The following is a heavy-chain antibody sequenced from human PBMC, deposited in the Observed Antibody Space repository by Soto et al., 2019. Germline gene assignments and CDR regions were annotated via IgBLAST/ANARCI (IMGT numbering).Heavy chain of an antibody. D-gene: IGHD6-6*01. CDR2: IYPGDSDT. Sequence: GESLKISCKGSGYSFTSYWIDWVRQMPGKGLEWMGIIYPGDSDTRYSPSFQGQVTISADKSISTAYLQWSSLKASDTAMYYCARLGSIAARRSWFDPWGQGTLVTVSS. J-gene: IGHJ5*02. CDR3: ARLGSIAARRSWFDP. CDR1: GYSFTSYW. V-gene: IGHV5-51*01.